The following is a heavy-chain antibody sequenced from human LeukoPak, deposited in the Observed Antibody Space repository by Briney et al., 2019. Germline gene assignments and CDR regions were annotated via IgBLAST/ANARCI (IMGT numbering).Heavy chain of an antibody. Sequence: PGGSLGLSCAASGFTFRSHAMHWVRQAPGKGLEWVSGISAGGTSTYYADSVKGHFTISRDNSKNALYLQMNNLRVEDTAMYYCAKGPTVTTFAYWGRGALVTVSS. CDR3: AKGPTVTTFAY. CDR2: ISAGGTST. J-gene: IGHJ4*02. D-gene: IGHD4-17*01. CDR1: GFTFRSHA. V-gene: IGHV3-23*01.